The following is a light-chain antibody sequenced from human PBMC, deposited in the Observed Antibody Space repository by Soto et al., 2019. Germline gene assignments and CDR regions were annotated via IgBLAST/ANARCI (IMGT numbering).Light chain of an antibody. Sequence: QSVLTQPASVSGSPGQSIAISCTGTSSDIGSYNFVSWYQDHPGKVPKLMIYEVSYRPSGVSDRFSGSKSGNTASLTISGLQADDEADYYCSSYASSATIVFGGGTKLTVL. CDR1: SSDIGSYNF. CDR2: EVS. V-gene: IGLV2-14*01. CDR3: SSYASSATIV. J-gene: IGLJ2*01.